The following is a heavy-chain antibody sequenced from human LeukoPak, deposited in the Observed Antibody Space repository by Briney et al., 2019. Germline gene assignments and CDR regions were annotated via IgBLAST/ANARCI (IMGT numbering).Heavy chain of an antibody. Sequence: GESLKISCKGSGYMFSNYWIGWVRQMPGKSLEWMGTIYPGDSDTTYSPSLQGQVTISADKSISTAYLQWTSLKASNTAMYFCAGQTSSSSRVDFWGQGTLVTVSS. J-gene: IGHJ4*02. V-gene: IGHV5-51*01. CDR1: GYMFSNYW. D-gene: IGHD6-6*01. CDR2: IYPGDSDT. CDR3: AGQTSSSSRVDF.